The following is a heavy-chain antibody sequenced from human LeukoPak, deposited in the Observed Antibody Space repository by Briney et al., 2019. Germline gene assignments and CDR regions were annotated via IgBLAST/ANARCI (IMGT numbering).Heavy chain of an antibody. Sequence: GGALRLSPAPSGDFFSDASIHGGRQGLRKGVGCGVRIKNKNSGRTTNYIAPVKGRFTISRDDSRNTLYLEMDSLKTEDTAVYYCVTDGGLLPYYFTYWGQGTLVTVSS. CDR2: IKNKNSGRTT. J-gene: IGHJ1*01. CDR3: VTDGGLLPYYFTY. CDR1: GDFFSDAS. D-gene: IGHD3-10*01. V-gene: IGHV3-15*01.